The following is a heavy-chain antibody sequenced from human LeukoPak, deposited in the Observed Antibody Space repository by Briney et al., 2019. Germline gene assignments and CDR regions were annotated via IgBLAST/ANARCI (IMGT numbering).Heavy chain of an antibody. J-gene: IGHJ4*02. Sequence: PGGSLRLSCAASGFTFSSYAIYWVRQAPGKGLEWVSGISGSGGDTYFADSVRGRFTIFRDNTKNTVFLQMDSLRAEDTAVYYCAKTTDRYSSGRYPGWPIDYWGQGTLVTVSS. CDR3: AKTTDRYSSGRYPGWPIDY. CDR1: GFTFSSYA. D-gene: IGHD6-19*01. CDR2: ISGSGGDT. V-gene: IGHV3-23*01.